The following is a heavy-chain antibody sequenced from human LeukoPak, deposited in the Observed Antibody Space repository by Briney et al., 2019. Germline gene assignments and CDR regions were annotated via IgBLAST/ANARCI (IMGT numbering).Heavy chain of an antibody. CDR2: IYYSGST. Sequence: SETLSLTCTVSGGSISSYYWSWIRQPPGKGLEWIGYIYYSGSTYYNPSLKSRVTISVDTSKNQFSLKLSSVTAADTAVYYCARDLGRVRYYYGMDVWGQGTTVTVSS. J-gene: IGHJ6*02. CDR1: GGSISSYY. V-gene: IGHV4-59*12. CDR3: ARDLGRVRYYYGMDV. D-gene: IGHD7-27*01.